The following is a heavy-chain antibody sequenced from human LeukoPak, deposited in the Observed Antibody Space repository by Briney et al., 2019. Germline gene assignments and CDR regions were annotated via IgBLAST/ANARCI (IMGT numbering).Heavy chain of an antibody. CDR2: ISSSSSYI. V-gene: IGHV3-21*01. D-gene: IGHD1-26*01. J-gene: IGHJ4*02. CDR3: ARDRYSGSYLDY. CDR1: GFTFSSYE. Sequence: PGGPLRLSCIASGFTFSSYEMNWVRQAPGKGLEWVSSISSSSSYIYYADSVKGRFTISRDNAKNSLYLQMNSLRAEDTAVYYCARDRYSGSYLDYLGQGALVSDSS.